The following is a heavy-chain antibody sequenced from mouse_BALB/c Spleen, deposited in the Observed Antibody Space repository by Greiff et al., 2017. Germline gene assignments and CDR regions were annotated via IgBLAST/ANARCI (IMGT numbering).Heavy chain of an antibody. CDR3: ARDDGYSMDY. CDR1: GYTFTDYN. CDR2: IYPYNGGT. V-gene: IGHV1S29*02. Sequence: VQLKESGPELVKPGASVKISCKASGYTFTDYNMHWVKQSHGKSLEWIGYIYPYNGGTGYNQKFKSKATLTVDNSSSTAYMELRSLTSEDSAVYYCARDDGYSMDYWGQGTSVTVSS. D-gene: IGHD2-3*01. J-gene: IGHJ4*01.